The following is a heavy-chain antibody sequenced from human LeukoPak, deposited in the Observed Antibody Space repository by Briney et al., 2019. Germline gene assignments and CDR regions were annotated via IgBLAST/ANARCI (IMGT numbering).Heavy chain of an antibody. V-gene: IGHV1-18*01. Sequence: AASVKVSCKASGYTFSSYGISWVRQAPGQGLEWMGWINVYNGNTNYAQKVQDRVTMNTDTSTSTAFMELRSLRSDDTAVYYCARRSMTTALSHFDYWGQGTLVTVSS. J-gene: IGHJ4*02. D-gene: IGHD4-17*01. CDR1: GYTFSSYG. CDR3: ARRSMTTALSHFDY. CDR2: INVYNGNT.